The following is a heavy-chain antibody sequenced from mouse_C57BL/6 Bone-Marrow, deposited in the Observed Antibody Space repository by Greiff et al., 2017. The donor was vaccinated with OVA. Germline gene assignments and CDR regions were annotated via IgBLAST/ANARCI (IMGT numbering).Heavy chain of an antibody. V-gene: IGHV1-76*01. Sequence: VQLQQSGAELVRPGASVKLSCKASGYTFTDYYINWVKQRPGQGLEWIARIYPGSGNTYYNEKFKGKATLTAEKASSTAYMQLSSLTSEDSAVYVGARDCNMAYWGQGTLVTVSA. J-gene: IGHJ3*01. CDR1: GYTFTDYY. CDR3: ARDCNMAY. D-gene: IGHD2-1*01. CDR2: IYPGSGNT.